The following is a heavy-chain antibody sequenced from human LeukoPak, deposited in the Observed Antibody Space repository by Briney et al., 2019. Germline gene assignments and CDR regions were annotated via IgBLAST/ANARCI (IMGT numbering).Heavy chain of an antibody. CDR1: GFTFSSYA. CDR2: ISRNSTYI. D-gene: IGHD5-12*01. J-gene: IGHJ5*02. Sequence: GGSLRLSCAASGFTFSSYAMSWVRQAPGKGLEWVSSISRNSTYIYYSDSVKGRTTISRDNAKNSLYLQMNSLRVEDTAVYYCARDGGGYRFYNWFDPWGQGALVTVSS. CDR3: ARDGGGYRFYNWFDP. V-gene: IGHV3-21*01.